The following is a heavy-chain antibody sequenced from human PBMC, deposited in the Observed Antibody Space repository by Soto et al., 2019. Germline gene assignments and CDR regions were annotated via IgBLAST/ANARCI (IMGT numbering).Heavy chain of an antibody. CDR2: IIPIFGTA. D-gene: IGHD3-16*02. CDR3: ARDNYVWGSYRSYNWFDP. J-gene: IGHJ5*02. V-gene: IGHV1-69*13. Sequence: SVKVSCKASGGTFSSYAISWVRQAPGQGLEWMGGIIPIFGTANYAQKFQGRVTITADESTSTAYMELSSLRSEDTAVYYCARDNYVWGSYRSYNWFDPWGQGTLVTVSS. CDR1: GGTFSSYA.